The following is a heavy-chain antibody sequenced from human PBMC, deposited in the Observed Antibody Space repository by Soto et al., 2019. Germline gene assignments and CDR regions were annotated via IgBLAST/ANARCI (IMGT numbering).Heavy chain of an antibody. CDR3: AREPYSSGWTDY. J-gene: IGHJ4*02. Sequence: QVQLVESGGGVVQPGRSLSLSCAASGFTFSSYVMQWVRQAPGKGLEWVAVISYDGSNKYYADSVKGRFTISRDNSKNTLYLQMNSLRAEDTAVYYCAREPYSSGWTDYWGQGTLVTVSS. CDR2: ISYDGSNK. V-gene: IGHV3-30-3*01. D-gene: IGHD6-19*01. CDR1: GFTFSSYV.